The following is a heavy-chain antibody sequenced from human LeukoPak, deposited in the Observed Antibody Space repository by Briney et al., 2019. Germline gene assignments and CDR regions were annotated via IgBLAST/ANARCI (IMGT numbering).Heavy chain of an antibody. CDR3: AREREYSYGIFDY. D-gene: IGHD5-18*01. CDR1: GFTFSSYS. V-gene: IGHV3-21*01. J-gene: IGHJ4*02. CDR2: ISSSSSYI. Sequence: PGGSLRLSCAASGFTFSSYSMNWVRQAPGKGLEWVSSISSSSSYIYYADSVKGRFTISRDNSKNTLYLQMNSLRAEDTAVYYCAREREYSYGIFDYWGQGTLVTVSS.